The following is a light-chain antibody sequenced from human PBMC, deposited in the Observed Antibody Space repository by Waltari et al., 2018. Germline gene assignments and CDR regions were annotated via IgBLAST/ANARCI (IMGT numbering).Light chain of an antibody. CDR2: RAP. V-gene: IGKV3-20*01. CDR1: QRVGSSS. CDR3: QQHGTLPAT. Sequence: EIVLTQSPGTASLSPGERAPLSCRASQRVGSSSLAWYQQKPGQAPRLVIYRAPRRATGIPDRFSGSGSGTDFSLTISRLEPEDFAVYYCQQHGTLPATFGQGTKVEIK. J-gene: IGKJ1*01.